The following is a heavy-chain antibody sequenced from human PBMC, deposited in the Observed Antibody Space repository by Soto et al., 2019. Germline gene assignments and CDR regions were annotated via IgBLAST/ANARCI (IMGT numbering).Heavy chain of an antibody. CDR2: ISAYNGNT. Sequence: EASVKVSCKASGYTFTSYGISWVRQAPGQGLEWMGWISAYNGNTNYAQKLQDRVTMTTDTSTSTAYMELRSLKSDDTAVYYCARGVVVAAPYYYYMDVWGKGTTVTVSS. V-gene: IGHV1-18*01. D-gene: IGHD2-15*01. CDR1: GYTFTSYG. CDR3: ARGVVVAAPYYYYMDV. J-gene: IGHJ6*03.